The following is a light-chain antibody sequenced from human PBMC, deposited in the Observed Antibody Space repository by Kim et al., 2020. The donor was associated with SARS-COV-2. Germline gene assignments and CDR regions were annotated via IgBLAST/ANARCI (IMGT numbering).Light chain of an antibody. J-gene: IGKJ2*02. CDR1: QSDGHLDGHTY. CDR3: MQGTRWPCT. CDR2: KVS. V-gene: IGKV2-30*02. Sequence: PASFSCAFSQSDGHLDGHTYLDWCHQRPGPSPRRLIYKVSVRCSGVPHRFSASGSGTDFTLTVSRVGAEDVGVYFCMQGTRWPCTFGQVTKLEI.